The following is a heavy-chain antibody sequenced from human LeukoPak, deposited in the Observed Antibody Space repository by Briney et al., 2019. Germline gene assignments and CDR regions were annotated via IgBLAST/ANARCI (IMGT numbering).Heavy chain of an antibody. D-gene: IGHD5-24*01. CDR3: AAGAPKFLHLIY. V-gene: IGHV4-59*01. J-gene: IGHJ4*02. CDR2: IDYRGST. CDR1: NSSISTYY. Sequence: SETLSLTCTVSNSSISTYYWTWIRQTPGKGLEWIGYIDYRGSTNHNPSLKSRVTISVDSSKKQFSLGVTSVTAADTAVYYCAAGAPKFLHLIYWGRGTPVTVSS.